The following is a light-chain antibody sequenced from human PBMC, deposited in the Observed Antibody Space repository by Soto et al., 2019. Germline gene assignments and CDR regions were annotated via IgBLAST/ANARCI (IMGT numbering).Light chain of an antibody. CDR3: QQYNNWWT. Sequence: EIVMTQSPATLSVSPGERATLSCRASQSVSSSLAWYQQKPGQAPRFLIYGASTRATGIPARFSGSGSETEFTLTISSLQSEDSVVYYCQQYNNWWTFGQGTKVEIK. V-gene: IGKV3-15*01. CDR2: GAS. CDR1: QSVSSS. J-gene: IGKJ1*01.